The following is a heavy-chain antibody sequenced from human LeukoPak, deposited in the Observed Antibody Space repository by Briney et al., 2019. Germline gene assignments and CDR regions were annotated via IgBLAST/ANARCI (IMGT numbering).Heavy chain of an antibody. Sequence: GGSLRLSCAASGFAFSSELMSWVGQAPGKGLEGVANIKKDGSEKYYVEAVKGRFTISRDNAKTSLYLQMNSLRAEDTAVYYCARDLSGVTGYTYGRGIDYWGQGTLVTVSS. CDR1: GFAFSSEL. CDR3: ARDLSGVTGYTYGRGIDY. CDR2: IKKDGSEK. J-gene: IGHJ4*02. V-gene: IGHV3-7*01. D-gene: IGHD5-18*01.